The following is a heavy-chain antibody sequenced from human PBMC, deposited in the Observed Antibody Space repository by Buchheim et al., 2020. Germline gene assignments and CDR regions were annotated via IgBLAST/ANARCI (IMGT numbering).Heavy chain of an antibody. Sequence: QVQLVESGGGVVQPGRSLRLSCAASGFTFSSYAMHWVRQAPGKGLEWGAVISYDGSNKYYADSVKGRFTISRDNSKNTLYLQMNSLRAEDTAVYYCARDLTGAVIDWGQGTL. V-gene: IGHV3-30*04. D-gene: IGHD1-26*01. CDR1: GFTFSSYA. CDR3: ARDLTGAVID. J-gene: IGHJ4*02. CDR2: ISYDGSNK.